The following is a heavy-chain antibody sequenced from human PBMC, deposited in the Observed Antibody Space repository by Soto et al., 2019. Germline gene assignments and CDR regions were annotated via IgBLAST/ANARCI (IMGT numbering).Heavy chain of an antibody. D-gene: IGHD3-22*01. CDR2: IYHSRST. Sequence: PSETLSLTCAVSGGSISSGGYSWSWIRQPPGKGLEWIGSIYHSRSTYYNPSLKSRVTISVDRSKNQFSLKLNSVTAADTAVYYCARGRTYYEKDFWGQGTLVTVSS. V-gene: IGHV4-30-2*01. CDR1: GGSISSGGYS. CDR3: ARGRTYYEKDF. J-gene: IGHJ4*02.